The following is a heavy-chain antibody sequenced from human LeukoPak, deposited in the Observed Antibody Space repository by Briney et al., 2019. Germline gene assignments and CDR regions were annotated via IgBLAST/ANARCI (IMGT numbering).Heavy chain of an antibody. CDR2: IYYSGST. CDR1: GGSISSSSYY. D-gene: IGHD5-18*01. V-gene: IGHV4-39*07. J-gene: IGHJ5*02. Sequence: PSETLSLTCTVSGGSISSSSYYWGWIRQPPGKGLEWIGSIYYSGSTYYNPSLKSRVTISVDTSKNQFSLKLSSVTAADTAVYYCARVTAGTNWFDPWGQGTLVTVSS. CDR3: ARVTAGTNWFDP.